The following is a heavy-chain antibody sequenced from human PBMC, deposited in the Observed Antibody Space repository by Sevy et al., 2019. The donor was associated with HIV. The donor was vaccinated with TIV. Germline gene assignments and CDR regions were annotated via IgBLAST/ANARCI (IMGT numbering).Heavy chain of an antibody. Sequence: SETLSLTCTVSGGSISSGGYYWSWIRQHPGKGLEWIGYIYYSGSTYYNPSLKSGVTISVETSKNQLSLKLSSVTAAETAVYYCARDYYDSSGYEGYWFDPWGQRTLVTVSS. CDR3: ARDYYDSSGYEGYWFDP. D-gene: IGHD3-22*01. CDR2: IYYSGST. V-gene: IGHV4-31*03. J-gene: IGHJ5*02. CDR1: GGSISSGGYY.